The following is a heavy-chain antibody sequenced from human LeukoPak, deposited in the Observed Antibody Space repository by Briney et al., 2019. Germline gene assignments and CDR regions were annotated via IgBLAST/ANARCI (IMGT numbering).Heavy chain of an antibody. CDR1: GFTFSSYA. CDR2: ISGSGGST. CDR3: AKSLPWGGGDYVPFDY. V-gene: IGHV3-23*01. J-gene: IGHJ4*02. D-gene: IGHD4-17*01. Sequence: PGGSLRLSCAASGFTFSSYAMSWIRQAPGKGLEWVSAISGSGGSTYYADSVKGRFTISRDNSKNTLYLQMNSLRAEDTAVYYCAKSLPWGGGDYVPFDYWGQGTLVTVSS.